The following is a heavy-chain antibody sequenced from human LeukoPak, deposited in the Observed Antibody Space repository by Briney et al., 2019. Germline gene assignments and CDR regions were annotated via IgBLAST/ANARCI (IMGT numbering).Heavy chain of an antibody. D-gene: IGHD5-24*01. CDR3: ARDNIGRWPTTMRAFDI. Sequence: GGSLRLSCAASGFTFSSYWMNWVRQAPGKGLEWVANIKQDGTEKYYVDSVKGRFTISRDNAKNSLYLQMNSLRAEDTAVYYCARDNIGRWPTTMRAFDIWGQGAMVTVSS. J-gene: IGHJ3*02. CDR1: GFTFSSYW. CDR2: IKQDGTEK. V-gene: IGHV3-7*01.